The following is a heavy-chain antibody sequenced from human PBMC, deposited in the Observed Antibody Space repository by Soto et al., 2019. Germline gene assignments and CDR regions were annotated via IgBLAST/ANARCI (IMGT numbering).Heavy chain of an antibody. D-gene: IGHD3-22*01. CDR2: ISSSSSYT. CDR1: GFTFSDYY. Sequence: WGALRLSCAASGFTFSDYYMSWIRQAPGKGLEWVSYISSSSSYTNYADSVKGRFTISRDNAKNSLYLQMNSLRAEDTAVYYCASDLDSSGYYPAFDYWGQGTLVTVYS. V-gene: IGHV3-11*06. J-gene: IGHJ4*02. CDR3: ASDLDSSGYYPAFDY.